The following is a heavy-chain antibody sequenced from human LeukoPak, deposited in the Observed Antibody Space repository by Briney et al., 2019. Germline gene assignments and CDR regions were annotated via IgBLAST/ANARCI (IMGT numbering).Heavy chain of an antibody. Sequence: GGSLRLSCAASGFTFSSYEMNWVRQAPGKGLEWVSYISSSGSTIYYADSVEGRFTISRDNAKNSLYLQMNSLRAEDTAVYYCARSIFTRGDAFDIWGQGTMVTVSS. J-gene: IGHJ3*02. D-gene: IGHD3-9*01. CDR2: ISSSGSTI. V-gene: IGHV3-48*03. CDR1: GFTFSSYE. CDR3: ARSIFTRGDAFDI.